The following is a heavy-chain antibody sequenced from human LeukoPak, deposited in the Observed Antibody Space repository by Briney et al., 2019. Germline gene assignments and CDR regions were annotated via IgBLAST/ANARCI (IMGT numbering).Heavy chain of an antibody. CDR3: AVPQGSGSYYWPVDY. CDR2: IIPIFGRA. J-gene: IGHJ4*02. Sequence: GASVKVSCKASGGTFISYAISWVRQAPGQGGEWMGGIIPIFGRANYAQKFQGRVTITADESTTTAYMDLSSLRSEDTAVYYCAVPQGSGSYYWPVDYWGQGPLVTVSS. D-gene: IGHD3-10*01. V-gene: IGHV1-69*01. CDR1: GGTFISYA.